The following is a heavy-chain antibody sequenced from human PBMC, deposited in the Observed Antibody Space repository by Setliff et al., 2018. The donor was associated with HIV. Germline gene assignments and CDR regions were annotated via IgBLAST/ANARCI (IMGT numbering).Heavy chain of an antibody. J-gene: IGHJ6*04. CDR2: IGSKAYGGTT. D-gene: IGHD3-22*01. V-gene: IGHV3-49*04. CDR1: GFTFGDYA. Sequence: GGSLRLSCTASGFTFGDYAMSWVRQAPGKGLEWVGFIGSKAYGGTTEYAASVKGRFTVSRDDSKSIAYLQMNSLKTEDTAVYYCARAAHDNTAYRPLDVWGKGTTVTVSS. CDR3: ARAAHDNTAYRPLDV.